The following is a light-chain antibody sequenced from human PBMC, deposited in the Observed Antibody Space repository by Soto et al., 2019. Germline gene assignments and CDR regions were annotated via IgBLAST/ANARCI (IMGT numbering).Light chain of an antibody. J-gene: IGKJ1*01. CDR3: QQYNNWPWT. V-gene: IGKV3-15*01. CDR1: QSISDT. CDR2: GAS. Sequence: EIVMTQSPATLSLSPGVRATLSCRASQSISDTLAWYQQKPGQAPRLLIHGASTRATGFPARFSGSGSGTDFTLTISSLQSEDFAVYYCQQYNNWPWTFGQGTNVDIK.